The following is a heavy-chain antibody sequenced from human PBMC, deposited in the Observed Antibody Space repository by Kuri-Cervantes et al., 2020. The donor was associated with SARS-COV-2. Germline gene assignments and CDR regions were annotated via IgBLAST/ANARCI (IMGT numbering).Heavy chain of an antibody. J-gene: IGHJ4*02. D-gene: IGHD6-13*01. Sequence: GGSLRLSCAASGFTFSSYGMHWVRQAPGKGLEWVAFIRYDGSNKYYADSVKGRFTISRDNFKNTLYLQMNSLRAEDTAVYYCAKDPRSSSWYVFDYWGQGTLVTVSS. CDR2: IRYDGSNK. CDR3: AKDPRSSSWYVFDY. CDR1: GFTFSSYG. V-gene: IGHV3-30*02.